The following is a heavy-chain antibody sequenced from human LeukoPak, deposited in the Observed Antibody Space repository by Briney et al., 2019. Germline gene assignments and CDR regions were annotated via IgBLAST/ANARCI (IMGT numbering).Heavy chain of an antibody. D-gene: IGHD1-26*01. Sequence: GASVKVSCKVSGYTLTELSMHWVRQAPGKGLEWMGGFDPEDGETIYAQKFQGRVTITADKSTSTAYMELSSLRSEDTAVYYCARVSGSYPYYGMDVWGQGTTVTVSS. CDR2: FDPEDGET. CDR1: GYTLTELS. V-gene: IGHV1-24*01. CDR3: ARVSGSYPYYGMDV. J-gene: IGHJ6*02.